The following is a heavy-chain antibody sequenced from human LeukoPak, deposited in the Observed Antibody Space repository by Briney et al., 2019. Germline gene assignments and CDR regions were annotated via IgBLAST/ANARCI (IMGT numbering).Heavy chain of an antibody. CDR1: GYSLTSYW. CDR3: ARQKRAAAAAFDI. J-gene: IGHJ3*02. D-gene: IGHD6-13*01. V-gene: IGHV5-51*01. Sequence: GESLKISCKGSGYSLTSYWIVWVRQMPGKGLEWMGIIYPGDSDTRYSPSFQGQVTISADKSISTAYLQWSSLKASDTAMYYCARQKRAAAAAFDIWGQGTMVTVSS. CDR2: IYPGDSDT.